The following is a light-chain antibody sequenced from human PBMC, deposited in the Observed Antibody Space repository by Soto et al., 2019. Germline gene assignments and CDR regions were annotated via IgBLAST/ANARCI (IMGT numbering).Light chain of an antibody. V-gene: IGLV2-8*01. Sequence: QSALTQPPSASGSPGQSVTISCTGTNSDVGGYNYVSWYQQHPGKAPNLMIYEVSKRPSGVPDRFSGSKSGNTASLTVSGPQAEDEGEYYCSSNALSSCLLFGGGTKLTVL. J-gene: IGLJ2*01. CDR3: SSNALSSCLL. CDR2: EVS. CDR1: NSDVGGYNY.